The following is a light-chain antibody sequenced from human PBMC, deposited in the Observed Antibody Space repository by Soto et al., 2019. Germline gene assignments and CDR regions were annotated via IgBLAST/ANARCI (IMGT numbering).Light chain of an antibody. CDR1: STDIGGYNY. V-gene: IGLV2-14*01. Sequence: QSVLTQPASASGSPGQLITISCTGTSTDIGGYNYVSWYQHHPGKAPKLIIYEVTNRPSGVSLRFSGSKSANTASLTISGLQTEDEADYYCSSFASSGIWVFGGGTKVTVL. CDR3: SSFASSGIWV. J-gene: IGLJ3*02. CDR2: EVT.